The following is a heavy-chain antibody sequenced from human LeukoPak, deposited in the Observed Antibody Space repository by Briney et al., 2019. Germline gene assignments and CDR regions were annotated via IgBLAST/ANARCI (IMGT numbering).Heavy chain of an antibody. CDR1: GFTFSSYC. V-gene: IGHV3-48*01. J-gene: IGHJ6*03. CDR3: ARAGRYCSSTSCYYYYYMDV. CDR2: ISSSSSNI. D-gene: IGHD2-2*01. Sequence: GGSLRLSCAASGFTFSSYCMNWVRQAPGKWLEWVSYISSSSSNIYYADSVKGRFTISRDNAKNSLHLQMNSLRAEDTAVYYCARAGRYCSSTSCYYYYYMDVWGKGTTVTVSS.